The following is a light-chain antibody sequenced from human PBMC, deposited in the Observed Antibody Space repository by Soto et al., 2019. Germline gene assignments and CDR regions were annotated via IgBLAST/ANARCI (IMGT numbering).Light chain of an antibody. CDR2: LGS. J-gene: IGKJ4*01. V-gene: IGKV2-28*01. CDR1: QSLLHSSGHSY. CDR3: MQALQPALT. Sequence: DIVLTQSPVSLPVTPGEPASISCRSSQSLLHSSGHSYLDWYLQKPGQSPQLLIYLGSNRASGVPDRFSGSGSGTDFTLKISRVEAEDGGVYYCMQALQPALTFGGGTKVQIK.